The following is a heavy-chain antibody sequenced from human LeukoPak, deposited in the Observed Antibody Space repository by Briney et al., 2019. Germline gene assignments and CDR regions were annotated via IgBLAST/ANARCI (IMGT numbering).Heavy chain of an antibody. CDR1: GFTFSSYA. D-gene: IGHD2-15*01. V-gene: IGHV3-23*01. J-gene: IGHJ4*02. Sequence: PGGSLRLSRAASGFTFSSYAMSWVRQAPGKGLEWVSAISGSGGSTYYADSVKGRFTISRDNSKNTLYLQMNSLRAEDTAVYYCAKDRGSGGSCRDYWGQGTLVTVSS. CDR2: ISGSGGST. CDR3: AKDRGSGGSCRDY.